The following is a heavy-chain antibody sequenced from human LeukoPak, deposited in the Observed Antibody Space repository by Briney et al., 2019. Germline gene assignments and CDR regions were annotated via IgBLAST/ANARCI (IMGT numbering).Heavy chain of an antibody. D-gene: IGHD3-22*01. CDR1: GGSISSGDYY. V-gene: IGHV4-30-4*01. CDR3: ARDRNGYSDSRGDY. J-gene: IGHJ4*02. Sequence: SETLSLTCTVSGGSISSGDYYWSWIRQPPGKGLEWIGYIYYSGSTYYNPSLKSRVTISVDTSKNQFSLKLSSVTAADTAVYYCARDRNGYSDSRGDYWGQGTLVTVSS. CDR2: IYYSGST.